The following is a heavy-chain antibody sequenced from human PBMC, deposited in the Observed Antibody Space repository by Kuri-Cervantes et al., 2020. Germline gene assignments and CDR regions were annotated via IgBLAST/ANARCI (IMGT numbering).Heavy chain of an antibody. CDR1: GFTFSNYS. CDR3: TRDQVVVVPAVRGTQPYYYYGMDV. Sequence: GESLKISCAASGFTFSNYSMNWVRQAPGKGLEWVSSISSSSSYIYYADSVKGRFTISRDNAKNSLYLQMNSLRAEDTAVYYCTRDQVVVVPAVRGTQPYYYYGMDVWGQGTTVTVSS. J-gene: IGHJ6*02. CDR2: ISSSSSYI. D-gene: IGHD2-2*01. V-gene: IGHV3-21*01.